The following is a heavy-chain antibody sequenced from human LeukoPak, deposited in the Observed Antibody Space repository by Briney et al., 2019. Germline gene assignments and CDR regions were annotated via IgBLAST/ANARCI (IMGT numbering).Heavy chain of an antibody. J-gene: IGHJ4*02. CDR3: ASFDIADNPIGLEWLLYNGHIT. CDR2: IYYSGST. CDR1: GGSISSSSYY. V-gene: IGHV4-39*01. Sequence: SETLSLTCTVSGGSISSSSYYWGWIRQPPGKGLEWIGSIYYSGSTYYNPSLKSRVTISVDTSKNQFSLKLSSVTAADTAVYYCASFDIADNPIGLEWLLYNGHITRGQGTLVTVSS. D-gene: IGHD3-3*01.